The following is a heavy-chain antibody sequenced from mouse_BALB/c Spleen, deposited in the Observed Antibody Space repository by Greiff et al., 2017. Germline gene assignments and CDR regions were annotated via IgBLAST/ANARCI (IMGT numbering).Heavy chain of an antibody. J-gene: IGHJ4*01. Sequence: VMLVESGPGLVAPSQSLSITCTVSGFSLTSYGVHWVRQPPGKGLEWLGVIWAGGSTNYNSALMSRLSISKDNSKSQVFLKMNSLQTDDTAMYYCARDPGDGYYYAMDYWGQGTSVTVSS. CDR3: ARDPGDGYYYAMDY. CDR2: IWAGGST. CDR1: GFSLTSYG. V-gene: IGHV2-9*02. D-gene: IGHD2-3*01.